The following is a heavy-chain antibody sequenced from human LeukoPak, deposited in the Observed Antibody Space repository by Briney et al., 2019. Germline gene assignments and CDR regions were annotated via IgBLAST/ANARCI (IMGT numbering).Heavy chain of an antibody. CDR2: ISGSVGST. CDR3: AKADHTSYSSGWYEYFQH. J-gene: IGHJ1*01. Sequence: GGSLRLSCAASLFTFSRYVMSCVPQAPGKGLEWVSAISGSVGSTYYADSVKGRFTISRHNSTNSLYLQMNRMRAEDTAVYYCAKADHTSYSSGWYEYFQHWGQGTLVTVSS. V-gene: IGHV3-23*01. D-gene: IGHD6-19*01. CDR1: LFTFSRYV.